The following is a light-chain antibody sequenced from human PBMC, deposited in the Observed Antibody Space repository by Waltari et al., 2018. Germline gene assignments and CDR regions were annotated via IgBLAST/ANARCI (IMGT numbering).Light chain of an antibody. Sequence: QSVLNQPPSVSGTPGQTVTISCSGSNSNIATTYVYWYQQLPGMAPKLPLDRNNQRPSGVPDRFSGSKSGTSASLAIRGPRSEDEAHYSCAIWDDGVIFGGGTKLTVL. CDR1: NSNIATTY. CDR3: AIWDDGVI. V-gene: IGLV1-47*01. CDR2: RNN. J-gene: IGLJ2*01.